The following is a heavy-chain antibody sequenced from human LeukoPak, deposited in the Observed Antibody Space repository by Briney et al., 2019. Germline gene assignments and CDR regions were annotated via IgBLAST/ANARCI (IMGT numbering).Heavy chain of an antibody. D-gene: IGHD3-22*01. J-gene: IGHJ4*02. CDR3: AKSKTQSYYYDSSGHLSSPFDY. CDR2: ISWNSGSI. Sequence: GGSLRLSCAASGFTFDDYAMHWVRQAPGKGLEWVSGISWNSGSIDYADSVKGRFTISRDNAKNSLYLQMNSLRAEDTALYYCAKSKTQSYYYDSSGHLSSPFDYWGQGTLVTVSS. CDR1: GFTFDDYA. V-gene: IGHV3-9*01.